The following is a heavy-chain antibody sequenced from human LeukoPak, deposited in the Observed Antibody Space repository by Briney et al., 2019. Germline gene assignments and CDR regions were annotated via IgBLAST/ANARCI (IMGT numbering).Heavy chain of an antibody. Sequence: PGGSLRLSCAASGFTVSSNYMSWVRQAPGKGLEWVSVIYSGGSTYYADSVKGRFTISRDNSKNTLYLQMNSLRAEDTAVYYCAKDHGERSSSSWYVGHHSDYWGQGTLVTVSS. CDR3: AKDHGERSSSSWYVGHHSDY. J-gene: IGHJ4*02. CDR1: GFTVSSNY. V-gene: IGHV3-53*01. D-gene: IGHD6-13*01. CDR2: IYSGGST.